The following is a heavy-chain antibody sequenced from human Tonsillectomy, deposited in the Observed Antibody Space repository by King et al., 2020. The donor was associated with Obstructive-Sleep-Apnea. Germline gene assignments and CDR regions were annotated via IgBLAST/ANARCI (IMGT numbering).Heavy chain of an antibody. J-gene: IGHJ4*02. V-gene: IGHV4-34*01. CDR2: INQSGST. Sequence: VQLQQWGAGLLKPSETLSLTCAVYGGSFSGYYWSWIRQTPGKGLVWIGEINQSGSTNYNPSLKSRVTMSFDTSKNHLSLKLSSVTAAATAVYYCARGSGYVDYWGQGTLVTVSS. CDR1: GGSFSGYY. CDR3: ARGSGYVDY. D-gene: IGHD1-26*01.